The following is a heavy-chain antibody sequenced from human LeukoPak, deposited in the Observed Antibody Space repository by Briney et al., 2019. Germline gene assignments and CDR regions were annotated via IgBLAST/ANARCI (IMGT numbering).Heavy chain of an antibody. CDR3: ARGSHSGSYYVVDY. CDR1: GGSISSYY. V-gene: IGHV4-59*01. CDR2: ISYSGST. J-gene: IGHJ4*02. D-gene: IGHD1-26*01. Sequence: SETLSLTCTVSGGSISSYYWSWIRQPPGKGLEWIGYISYSGSTNYNPSLKSQVTISVDTSRNQFSLKLSSVTAADTAVYYCARGSHSGSYYVVDYWGQGTLVTVSS.